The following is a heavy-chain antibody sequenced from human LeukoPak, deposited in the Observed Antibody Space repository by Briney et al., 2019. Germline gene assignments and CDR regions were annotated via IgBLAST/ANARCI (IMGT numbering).Heavy chain of an antibody. V-gene: IGHV3-21*01. J-gene: IGHJ4*02. CDR1: GFTFSTYS. D-gene: IGHD1-26*01. CDR3: ARDTVGATPTGYFDY. Sequence: GGSLRLSCVASGFTFSTYSMNWVRQAPGKGLEWVSFISTSSNYIYYADSVKGRFTISRDNAKNSLYLQMNSLRAEDTAVYYCARDTVGATPTGYFDYWGQGTLVTVSS. CDR2: ISTSSNYI.